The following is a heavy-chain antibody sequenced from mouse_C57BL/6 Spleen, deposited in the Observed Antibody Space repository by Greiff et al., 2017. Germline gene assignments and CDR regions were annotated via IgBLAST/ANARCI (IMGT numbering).Heavy chain of an antibody. Sequence: QVQLKQSGAELVRPGASVTLSCKASGYTFTDCEMHWVKQTPVHGLEWIGAIDPETGGTAYNQKFKGKAILTADKSSSTAYMELRSLTSEDSAVYYCTREDYYFDYWGQGTTLTVSS. J-gene: IGHJ2*01. CDR2: IDPETGGT. CDR1: GYTFTDCE. CDR3: TREDYYFDY. V-gene: IGHV1-15*01.